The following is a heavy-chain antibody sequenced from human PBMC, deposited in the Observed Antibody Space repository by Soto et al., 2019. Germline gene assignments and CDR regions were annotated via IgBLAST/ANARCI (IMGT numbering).Heavy chain of an antibody. CDR2: IIPILGIA. Sequence: ASVKVSCKASGGTLSSYSISWVRQATGQGLEWMGRIIPILGIANYAQKFQGRVTITADKSTSTAYMELSSLRSEDTAVYYCARHQTSGAFALDIRGQGTMVSVSS. CDR3: ARHQTSGAFALDI. CDR1: GGTLSSYS. J-gene: IGHJ3*02. D-gene: IGHD2-15*01. V-gene: IGHV1-69*02.